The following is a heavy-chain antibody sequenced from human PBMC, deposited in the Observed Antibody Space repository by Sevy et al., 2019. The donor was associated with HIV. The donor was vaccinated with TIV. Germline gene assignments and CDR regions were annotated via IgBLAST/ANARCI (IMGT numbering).Heavy chain of an antibody. Sequence: SETLSLTCTVSGDSISSSGYYWSWIRQHPGEGLEWFGYILYSGNPYYNPSLKSRLIISLDTSKNQFSLKLSSVTAADTAVYYCARGQITTIGFDYWGQGTLVTVSS. V-gene: IGHV4-31*03. CDR1: GDSISSSGYY. CDR3: ARGQITTIGFDY. CDR2: ILYSGNP. D-gene: IGHD1-1*01. J-gene: IGHJ4*02.